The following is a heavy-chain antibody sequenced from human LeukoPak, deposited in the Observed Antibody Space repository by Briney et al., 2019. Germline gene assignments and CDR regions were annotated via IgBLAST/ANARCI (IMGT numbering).Heavy chain of an antibody. CDR3: AREGGFDY. J-gene: IGHJ4*02. Sequence: PGGSLRLSCAASGFTFSTYSMGWVRQAPGKGLEWVSYISSSNIYYADSVKGRFTISRDNAKSSLYLQMNSLRAEDTAVYYCAREGGFDYWGQGTLVTVSS. V-gene: IGHV3-48*01. D-gene: IGHD3-16*01. CDR1: GFTFSTYS. CDR2: ISSSNI.